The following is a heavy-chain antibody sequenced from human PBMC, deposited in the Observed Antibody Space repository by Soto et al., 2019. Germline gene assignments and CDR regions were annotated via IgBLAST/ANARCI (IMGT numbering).Heavy chain of an antibody. CDR1: GYTFTHNY. CDR2: INPSGGST. D-gene: IGHD3-3*02. V-gene: IGHV1-46*01. CDR3: ARAAIYPRAFDI. Sequence: ASVKVSCKTSGYTFTHNYLHWVRQAPGQGFEWMGIINPSGGSTTYAQKFQGRVTMTRDTPTSIVYMELTSLRSEDTAVYYCARAAIYPRAFDIWGQGTLVTVSS. J-gene: IGHJ3*02.